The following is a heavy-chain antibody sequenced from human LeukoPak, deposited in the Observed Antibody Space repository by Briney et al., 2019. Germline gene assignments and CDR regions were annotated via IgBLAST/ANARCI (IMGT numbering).Heavy chain of an antibody. CDR1: GGSFSGYY. CDR2: INHSGST. V-gene: IGHV4-34*01. J-gene: IGHJ5*02. D-gene: IGHD5-18*01. CDR3: ARGRYSYGDNWFDP. Sequence: SETLSLTCAVYGGSFSGYYWSWIRQPPGKGLEWIGEINHSGSTNYNPSLKSRVTISVDTSKNQFSLKLSSVTAADTAVYYCARGRYSYGDNWFDPWGQGTLVTVPS.